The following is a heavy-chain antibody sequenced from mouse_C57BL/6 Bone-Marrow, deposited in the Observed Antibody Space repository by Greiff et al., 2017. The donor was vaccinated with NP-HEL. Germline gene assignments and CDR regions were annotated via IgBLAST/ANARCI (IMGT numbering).Heavy chain of an antibody. Sequence: QVQLQQSGAELARPGASVKLSCKASGYTFTSSGISWVKQRTGQGLEWIGEIYPRSGNTYYNEKFKGKATLTADKSSSTAYMELRSLTSEDSAVYFCARATVDPSYWYFDVWGTGTTVTVSS. CDR2: IYPRSGNT. V-gene: IGHV1-81*01. J-gene: IGHJ1*03. CDR1: GYTFTSSG. CDR3: ARATVDPSYWYFDV. D-gene: IGHD1-1*01.